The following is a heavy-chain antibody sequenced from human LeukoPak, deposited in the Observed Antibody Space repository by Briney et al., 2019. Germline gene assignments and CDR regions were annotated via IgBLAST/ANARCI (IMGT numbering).Heavy chain of an antibody. CDR3: ARDTPDYCTNGVCPKGY. CDR2: FDPEDGET. V-gene: IGHV1-24*01. Sequence: GASVKVSCKVSGYTLTELSMHWVRQAPGKGLEWMGGFDPEDGETIYAQKFQGRVTMTEDTSTDTAYMELSSLRSEDTAVYYCARDTPDYCTNGVCPKGYWGQGTLVTVSS. J-gene: IGHJ4*02. CDR1: GYTLTELS. D-gene: IGHD2-8*01.